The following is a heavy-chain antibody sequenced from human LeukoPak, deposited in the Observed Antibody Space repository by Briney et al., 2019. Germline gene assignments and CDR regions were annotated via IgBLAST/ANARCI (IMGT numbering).Heavy chain of an antibody. Sequence: ASVKVSCKASGYTFTSYGISWVRQAPGQGLEWMGWISAYNGNTNYAQKLQGRVTMTTDTSTSTAYMELRSLRSDDTAVYYCAREHEHCSGGSCYYHDAFDIWGQGTMVTVSS. CDR1: GYTFTSYG. CDR3: AREHEHCSGGSCYYHDAFDI. V-gene: IGHV1-18*01. CDR2: ISAYNGNT. J-gene: IGHJ3*02. D-gene: IGHD2-15*01.